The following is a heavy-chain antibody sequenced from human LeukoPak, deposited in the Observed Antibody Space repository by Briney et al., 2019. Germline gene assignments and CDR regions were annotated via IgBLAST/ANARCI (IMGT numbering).Heavy chain of an antibody. J-gene: IGHJ4*02. CDR2: IGGSGIRV. CDR3: ARDSRWALFDS. V-gene: IGHV3-23*01. CDR1: GFTFSTYG. D-gene: IGHD5-24*01. Sequence: GGSLRLSCAASGFTFSTYGINWVRQAPGKGLEWVSGIGGSGIRVYYADSVKGRFTISRDNSKNTVYLRLSSLTVEDTAVYYCARDSRWALFDSWGQGTLVTVSS.